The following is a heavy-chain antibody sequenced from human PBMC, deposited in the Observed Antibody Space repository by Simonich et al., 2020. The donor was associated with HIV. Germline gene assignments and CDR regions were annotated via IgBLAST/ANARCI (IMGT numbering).Heavy chain of an antibody. J-gene: IGHJ4*02. Sequence: QLQLQESGPGLVKPSETLSLTCTVSGGSISSSSYYWGWIRQPPGKGLGWIGGIYYSGSTYYHPSLKSRVTISVDTSKNQFSLKLSSVTAADTAVYYCARREDEAIGGYFDYWGQGTLVTVSS. CDR2: IYYSGST. V-gene: IGHV4-39*01. CDR1: GGSISSSSYY. CDR3: ARREDEAIGGYFDY.